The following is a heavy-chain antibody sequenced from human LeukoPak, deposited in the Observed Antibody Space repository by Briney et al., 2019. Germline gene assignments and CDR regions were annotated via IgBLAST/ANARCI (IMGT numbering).Heavy chain of an antibody. CDR3: ARVAKERVGGVYYFDY. CDR2: IGTAGNT. Sequence: GGSLRLSCAASGFTFSDYDMHWVRQATGKGLEWVSAIGTAGNTYYTGSVEGRFTISRENAKNSLYLQMNSLRAGDTAVYYCARVAKERVGGVYYFDYWGQGTLVTVSS. V-gene: IGHV3-13*01. CDR1: GFTFSDYD. J-gene: IGHJ4*02. D-gene: IGHD1-1*01.